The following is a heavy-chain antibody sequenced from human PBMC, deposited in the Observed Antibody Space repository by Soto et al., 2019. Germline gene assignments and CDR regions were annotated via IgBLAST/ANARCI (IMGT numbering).Heavy chain of an antibody. CDR3: AKDGLLWFWELFPMYYFSY. Sequence: QVQLVQSGAEAKKPGASVKVSCKASGYTFTSYAMHWVRQAPGQRLEWMGWINAGNGNTKYSQKFQGRVTITRDTSASTAYMELSSLRSEDTAVYYCAKDGLLWFWELFPMYYFSYWGQGTLVTVSS. J-gene: IGHJ4*02. CDR2: INAGNGNT. V-gene: IGHV1-3*01. D-gene: IGHD3-10*01. CDR1: GYTFTSYA.